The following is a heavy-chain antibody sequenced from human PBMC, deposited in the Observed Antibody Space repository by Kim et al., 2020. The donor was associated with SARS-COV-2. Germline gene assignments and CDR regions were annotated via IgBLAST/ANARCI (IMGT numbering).Heavy chain of an antibody. Sequence: ASVKVSCEASGYTFTSYGISWVRQAPGQGLEWMGWISAYNGNTNYAQKPQGRVTMTTDTSTSTAYMELRSLRSDDTAVYYCARGGSYRTIYYSTTVWTSGAKGPRSPSP. J-gene: IGHJ6*02. CDR2: ISAYNGNT. D-gene: IGHD3-16*02. CDR1: GYTFTSYG. V-gene: IGHV1-18*01. CDR3: ARGGSYRTIYYSTTVWTS.